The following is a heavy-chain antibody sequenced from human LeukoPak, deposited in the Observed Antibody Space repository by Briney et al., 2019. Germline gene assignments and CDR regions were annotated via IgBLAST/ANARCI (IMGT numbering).Heavy chain of an antibody. J-gene: IGHJ6*02. CDR1: GFTFSSYS. Sequence: GGSLRLSCAASGFTFSSYSMNWVRQAPGKGLEWVSYISSGTSTIYYADSVKGRFTISRDNAKNSLYLQMNSLRAEDTAVYYCARDASYYYDSSNAVYYYYYGMDVWGQGTTVTVSS. CDR2: ISSGTSTI. CDR3: ARDASYYYDSSNAVYYYYYGMDV. V-gene: IGHV3-48*04. D-gene: IGHD3-22*01.